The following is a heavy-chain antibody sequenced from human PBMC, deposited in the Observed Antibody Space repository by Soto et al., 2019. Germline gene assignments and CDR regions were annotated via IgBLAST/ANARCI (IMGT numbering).Heavy chain of an antibody. Sequence: QVQLVQSGAEEKKPGASVKVSCKTSGYTFNTYTLHWVRQAPGQSLEWMGWINAGSGNTKYSENFQGRVTISRDTSASTVYMELSSLRSEDTAVYYCARNRLLWFGELLYWGQGTLVTVSS. CDR2: INAGSGNT. D-gene: IGHD3-10*01. CDR1: GYTFNTYT. CDR3: ARNRLLWFGELLY. J-gene: IGHJ4*02. V-gene: IGHV1-3*05.